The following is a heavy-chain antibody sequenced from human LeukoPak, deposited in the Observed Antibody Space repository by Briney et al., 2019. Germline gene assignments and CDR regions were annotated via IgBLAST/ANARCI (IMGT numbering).Heavy chain of an antibody. CDR2: VSGHGDTT. CDR1: GFSFTDYA. CDR3: ARGSTAAAPGWVY. V-gene: IGHV3-23*01. D-gene: IGHD6-19*01. J-gene: IGHJ4*01. Sequence: GSLRLSCAASGFSFTDYAMSWARQPPGKGLEWVSAVSGHGDTTDYVDSVKGRFTISRDNSRNTVHLQIDSLRIEDTGVYYCARGSTAAAPGWVYWGHGTLVTVSS.